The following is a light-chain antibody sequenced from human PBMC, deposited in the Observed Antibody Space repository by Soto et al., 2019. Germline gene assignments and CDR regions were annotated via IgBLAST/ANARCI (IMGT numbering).Light chain of an antibody. CDR1: QSVDNF. CDR3: HQRYSWPPLT. Sequence: EIVLTQSPATLSLSPGEKATLSCRASQSVDNFLTWYQQRPGQAPRLLIYDASNRATGIPLRFSGSGSGTDFTLTISSLEPEDFAVYYCHQRYSWPPLTFGGGTKVEIK. J-gene: IGKJ4*01. V-gene: IGKV3-11*01. CDR2: DAS.